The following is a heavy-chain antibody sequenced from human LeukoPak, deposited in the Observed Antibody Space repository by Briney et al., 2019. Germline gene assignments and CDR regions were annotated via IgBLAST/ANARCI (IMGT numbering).Heavy chain of an antibody. CDR2: IYSGVPT. Sequence: PSETLSLTCTTSGVSISRFYWSLVRQPPGKGLEWIGNIYSGVPTYFNPSLKSRVVISVDTSKNQFSLNLTSVTAADTAMYYCVQTTGWPGFDYWGQGILVTVSS. D-gene: IGHD1-1*01. CDR1: GVSISRFY. J-gene: IGHJ4*02. CDR3: VQTTGWPGFDY. V-gene: IGHV4-4*09.